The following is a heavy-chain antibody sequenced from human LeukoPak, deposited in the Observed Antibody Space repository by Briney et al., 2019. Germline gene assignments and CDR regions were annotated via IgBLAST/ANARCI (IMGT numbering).Heavy chain of an antibody. V-gene: IGHV1-8*02. CDR1: GYTFTGYY. Sequence: ASVKVSCKASGYTFTGYYMHWVRQAPGQGLEWMGWINPNSGNTGYAQKFQGRVTMTRNTSISTAYMELSSLRSGDTAVYYCARFIGSYDYYGMDVWGQGTTVTVSS. J-gene: IGHJ6*02. CDR2: INPNSGNT. D-gene: IGHD3-16*02. CDR3: ARFIGSYDYYGMDV.